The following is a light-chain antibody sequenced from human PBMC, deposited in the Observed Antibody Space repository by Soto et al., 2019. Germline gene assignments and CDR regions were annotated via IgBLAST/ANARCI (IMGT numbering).Light chain of an antibody. CDR1: SSNIGSNT. Sequence: QSVLTPPPSTSGTPGQRVTISCSGSSSNIGSNTVNWYQQLPGAAPKLLLYSNDQRPSGVPDRLSGSKSGTSASLAFSGLQSEDEADYYCAAWDDILNVVVFGGGTKLTVL. CDR3: AAWDDILNVVV. CDR2: SND. V-gene: IGLV1-44*01. J-gene: IGLJ2*01.